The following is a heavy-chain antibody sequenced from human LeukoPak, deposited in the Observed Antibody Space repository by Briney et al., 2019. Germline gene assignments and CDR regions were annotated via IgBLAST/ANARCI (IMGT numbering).Heavy chain of an antibody. CDR2: IYTSGST. D-gene: IGHD6-6*01. CDR3: ARGSSSSPDYYYYYYMDV. V-gene: IGHV4-4*07. J-gene: IGHJ6*03. Sequence: SETRSLTCTVSGGSISSYYWSWIRQPAGKGLEWIGRIYTSGSTNYNPSLKSRVTMSVDTSKNQFSLKLSSVTAADTAVYYCARGSSSSPDYYYYYYMDVWGKGTTVTVSS. CDR1: GGSISSYY.